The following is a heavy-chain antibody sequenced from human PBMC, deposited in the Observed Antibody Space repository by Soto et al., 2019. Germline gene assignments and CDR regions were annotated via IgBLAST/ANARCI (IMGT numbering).Heavy chain of an antibody. CDR3: ARAVRFSGDERYYYYYYMDV. J-gene: IGHJ6*03. V-gene: IGHV3-13*01. Sequence: GSLRLSCAASGFTFSSYDMHWVRQATGKGLEWVSAIGTAGDTYYPGSVKGRFTISRENAKNSLYLQMNSLRAGDTAVYYCARAVRFSGDERYYYYYYMDVWGKGTTVTVSS. CDR1: GFTFSSYD. D-gene: IGHD5-12*01. CDR2: IGTAGDT.